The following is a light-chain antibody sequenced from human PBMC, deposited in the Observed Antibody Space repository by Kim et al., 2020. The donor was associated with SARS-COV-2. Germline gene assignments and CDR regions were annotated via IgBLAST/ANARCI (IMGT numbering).Light chain of an antibody. CDR3: QQCGTSPWT. Sequence: SPGESATLSCRASQSVTDSSLVWYQQKPGQTPRLLIYGTSSRATGIPDRFSGSGSGTDFTLTINRLEPEDFAVYYCQQCGTSPWTFGQGTKVDIK. V-gene: IGKV3-20*01. CDR1: QSVTDSS. J-gene: IGKJ1*01. CDR2: GTS.